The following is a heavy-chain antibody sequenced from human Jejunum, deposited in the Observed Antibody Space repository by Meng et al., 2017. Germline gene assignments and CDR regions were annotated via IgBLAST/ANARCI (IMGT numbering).Heavy chain of an antibody. V-gene: IGHV3-23*04. CDR2: LSGSGSTT. J-gene: IGHJ4*02. Sequence: HLVGSGGGLVQPGGSLRLSCAASGFTFSSHVLTWVRQAPGKGLEWVSTLSGSGSTTFYADSVRGRFSISRDNSKNTLFLQMNNLRAEDTAVYYCLKGGWGSIFDYWGQGTLVTASS. CDR1: GFTFSSHV. CDR3: LKGGWGSIFDY. D-gene: IGHD7-27*01.